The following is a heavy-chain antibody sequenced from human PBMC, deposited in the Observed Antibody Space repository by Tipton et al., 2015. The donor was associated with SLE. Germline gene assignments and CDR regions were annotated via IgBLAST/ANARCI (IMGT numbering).Heavy chain of an antibody. V-gene: IGHV4-34*01. J-gene: IGHJ6*02. Sequence: TLSLTCAVYGGSFSGYYWSWIRQPPGKGPEWIGEIYHSGTTNYNPSLKSRVTISVDKSNNQFSLKLSSVTAADTAVYYCARQYPNYYGMDVWGQGTTVTVSS. CDR3: ARQYPNYYGMDV. CDR2: IYHSGTT. CDR1: GGSFSGYY. D-gene: IGHD2-2*01.